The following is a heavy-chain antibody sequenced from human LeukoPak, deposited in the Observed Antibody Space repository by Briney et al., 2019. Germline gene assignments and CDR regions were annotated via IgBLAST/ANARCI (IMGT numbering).Heavy chain of an antibody. Sequence: GGSLRLSCVASGFSFDDYAMHWVRQAPGKGLEWVSGINWNSGSIGYADSVKGRFTISRDNSKNTLYLQMNRLRAEDTAVYYCAKDFSVYYYDSRVLDYWGQGTLVTVSS. J-gene: IGHJ4*02. V-gene: IGHV3-9*01. D-gene: IGHD3-22*01. CDR1: GFSFDDYA. CDR2: INWNSGSI. CDR3: AKDFSVYYYDSRVLDY.